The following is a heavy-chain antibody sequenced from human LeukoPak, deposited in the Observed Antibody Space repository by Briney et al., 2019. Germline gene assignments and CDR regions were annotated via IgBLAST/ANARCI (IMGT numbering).Heavy chain of an antibody. CDR1: GYTFTSYG. CDR2: ISAYNGNT. D-gene: IGHD2-21*02. CDR3: ARDRWVVPAARRYCGGDCYWDTWYFDL. Sequence: ASVKVSCKASGYTFTSYGISWVRQAPGQGLVWMGWISAYNGNTNYAQKLQGRVTMTTDTSTSTAYMELRSLRSDDTAVYYCARDRWVVPAARRYCGGDCYWDTWYFDLWGRGTLVTVSS. J-gene: IGHJ2*01. V-gene: IGHV1-18*01.